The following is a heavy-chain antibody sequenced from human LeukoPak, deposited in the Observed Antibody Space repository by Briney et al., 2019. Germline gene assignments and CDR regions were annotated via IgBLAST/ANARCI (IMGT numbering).Heavy chain of an antibody. Sequence: GESLRLSCTASGSTFSTYPMTWVRQAPGQGLEWVSAISGNSVTIYYADSVKGRFSISRDNSKNTLYLQMYSLRAEDTAVYYCAKILSGTYSFDLWGQGTLVTVSS. CDR2: ISGNSVTI. D-gene: IGHD1-26*01. J-gene: IGHJ4*02. V-gene: IGHV3-23*01. CDR1: GSTFSTYP. CDR3: AKILSGTYSFDL.